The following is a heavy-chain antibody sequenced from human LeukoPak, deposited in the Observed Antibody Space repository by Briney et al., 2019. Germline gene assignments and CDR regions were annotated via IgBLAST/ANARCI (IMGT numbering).Heavy chain of an antibody. CDR1: GGSISSGDYY. Sequence: SETLSLTCTVSGGSISSGDYYWSWIRQPPGKGLEWIGYIYYSGSTYYNPSLKSRVTISVDTSKNQFSLKLSSVTTADTAVYYCARDSSGYVLNWGQGTLVTVSS. D-gene: IGHD3-22*01. J-gene: IGHJ4*02. V-gene: IGHV4-30-4*08. CDR2: IYYSGST. CDR3: ARDSSGYVLN.